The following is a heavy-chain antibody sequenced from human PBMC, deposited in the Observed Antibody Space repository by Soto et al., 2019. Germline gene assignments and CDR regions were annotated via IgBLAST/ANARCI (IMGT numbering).Heavy chain of an antibody. CDR3: AKDQGIAASHGID. V-gene: IGHV3-30*18. D-gene: IGHD6-13*01. J-gene: IGHJ3*01. CDR2: ISNDGSDK. Sequence: QVQLVESGGGVVQPGRSLRLSCAASGFTFNNYGMHWVRQAPGKGLEWVATISNDGSDKYYADSVKGRLTISRDNSKITVYLQMNSLRTEETAVYYCAKDQGIAASHGIDWGQGTMVTVSS. CDR1: GFTFNNYG.